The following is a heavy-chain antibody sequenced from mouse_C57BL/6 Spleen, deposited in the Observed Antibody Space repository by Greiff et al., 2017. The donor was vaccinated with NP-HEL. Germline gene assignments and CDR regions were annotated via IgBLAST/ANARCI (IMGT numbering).Heavy chain of an antibody. CDR1: GYTFTDYN. J-gene: IGHJ3*01. CDR2: INPNNGGT. Sequence: VQLQQSGPELVKPGASVKMSCKASGYTFTDYNMHWVKQSHGKSLEWIGYINPNNGGTSYNQKFKGKATLTVNKSSSTAYMELRSLTSEDSAVYYCARGGTAQATSFAYWGQGTLVTVSA. D-gene: IGHD3-2*02. CDR3: ARGGTAQATSFAY. V-gene: IGHV1-22*01.